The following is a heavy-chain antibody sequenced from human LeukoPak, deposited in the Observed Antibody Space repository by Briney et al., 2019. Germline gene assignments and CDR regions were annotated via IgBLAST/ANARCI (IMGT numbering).Heavy chain of an antibody. CDR1: GFTFSSYW. J-gene: IGHJ6*02. Sequence: GGSLRLSCAASGFTFSSYWMHWVRQAPGKGLVWVSRINSDGSSTNYADSVKGRFTISRDNAKNPLYLQMNSLRAEDTAVYYCARGFLGDYGDYTYGMDVWGQGTTVTVSS. V-gene: IGHV3-74*01. D-gene: IGHD4-17*01. CDR2: INSDGSST. CDR3: ARGFLGDYGDYTYGMDV.